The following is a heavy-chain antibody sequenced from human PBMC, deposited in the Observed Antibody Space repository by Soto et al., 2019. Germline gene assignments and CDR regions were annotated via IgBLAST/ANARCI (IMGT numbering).Heavy chain of an antibody. D-gene: IGHD3-22*01. CDR3: ARFNSSGYYYWFDP. Sequence: SETLSLTCTVSGGSISSYYWSCIRQPPGKGLEWIGYIYYSGSTNYNPSLKSRVTISVDTSKNQFSLKLSSVTAADTAVYYCARFNSSGYYYWFDPWGQGTLVTVS. J-gene: IGHJ5*02. CDR2: IYYSGST. V-gene: IGHV4-59*01. CDR1: GGSISSYY.